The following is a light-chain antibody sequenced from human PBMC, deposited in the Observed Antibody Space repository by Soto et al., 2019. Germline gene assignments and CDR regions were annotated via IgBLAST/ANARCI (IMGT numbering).Light chain of an antibody. CDR1: SNDIGSYNL. CDR3: CSYSSSFSHVV. Sequence: QSALTQPASVSGSPGQSITISCTGTSNDIGSYNLVSWYKQHPTKAPKLMIYEDTKRPSGVSNRFSGSKSGNTASLTISGLQTEDEADYYCCSYSSSFSHVVFGGGTKLTVL. CDR2: EDT. V-gene: IGLV2-23*01. J-gene: IGLJ2*01.